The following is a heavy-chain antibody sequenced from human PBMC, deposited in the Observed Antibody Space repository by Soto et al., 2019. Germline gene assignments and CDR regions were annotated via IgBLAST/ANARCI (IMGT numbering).Heavy chain of an antibody. CDR1: GFTFDDYG. V-gene: IGHV3-20*01. CDR3: ARDLLMTTVTRGEFDP. J-gene: IGHJ5*02. CDR2: INWNGGST. Sequence: ESGGGVVRPGGSLRLSCAASGFTFDDYGMSWVRQAPGKGLEWVSGINWNGGSTGYADSVKGRFTISRDNAKNSLYLQMNSLRAEDTALYHCARDLLMTTVTRGEFDPWGQGTLVTVSS. D-gene: IGHD4-4*01.